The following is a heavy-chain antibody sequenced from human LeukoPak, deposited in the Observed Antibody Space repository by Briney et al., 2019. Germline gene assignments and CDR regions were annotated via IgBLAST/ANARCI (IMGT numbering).Heavy chain of an antibody. CDR3: ARDVEGGTFDI. CDR1: GFTFSRFW. Sequence: PGGPLRLSCAASGFTFSRFWMNWVHQAPGRGLEWVANIDQSGGRNNYVDSVKGRFTISRDNAKNSLFLEMSSLRADDTAVYFCARDVEGGTFDIWGQGTTVTVSS. CDR2: IDQSGGRN. V-gene: IGHV3-7*05. J-gene: IGHJ3*02. D-gene: IGHD3-16*01.